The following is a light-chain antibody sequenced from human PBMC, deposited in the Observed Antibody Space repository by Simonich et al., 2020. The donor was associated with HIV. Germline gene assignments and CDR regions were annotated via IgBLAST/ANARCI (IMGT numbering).Light chain of an antibody. V-gene: IGLV1-51*01. Sequence: QSVLTQPPSVSAAPGQKVTISCSGSSSNIGRHFVSRYQQLPGTAPNLLIYDDDKRPSGSPDRFSGSKSGTSATLGITGLQTGDEADYYCGTWDGSLSVWVFGGGTKLTVL. J-gene: IGLJ3*02. CDR3: GTWDGSLSVWV. CDR2: DDD. CDR1: SSNIGRHF.